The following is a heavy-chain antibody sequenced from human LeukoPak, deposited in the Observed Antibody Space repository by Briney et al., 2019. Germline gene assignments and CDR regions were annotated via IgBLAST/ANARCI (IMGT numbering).Heavy chain of an antibody. CDR3: AKGLRGYSYGYDY. J-gene: IGHJ4*02. V-gene: IGHV3-21*04. CDR2: ISSRSGYI. D-gene: IGHD5-18*01. CDR1: GFTFSRSW. Sequence: GGSLRLSCAASGFTFSRSWMNWVRQAPGKGLEWVSSISSRSGYIYYADSVKGRFTISRDNAKKSLYLQMNSLRAEDTALYYCAKGLRGYSYGYDYWGQGTLVTVSS.